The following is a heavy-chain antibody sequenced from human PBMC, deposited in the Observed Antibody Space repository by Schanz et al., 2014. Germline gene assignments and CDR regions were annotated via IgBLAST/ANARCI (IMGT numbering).Heavy chain of an antibody. V-gene: IGHV1-69*04. D-gene: IGHD3-10*01. J-gene: IGHJ4*02. CDR3: TSEAHNHDGLRSYSNV. CDR1: GYTFTSYG. Sequence: QVQLVQSGAEVKKPGASVKVSCKASGYTFTSYGINWVRQAPGQGLEWMGRIIPILGIANYAQKFQGRVTITADKSTFTAYMDVSSLRSEDTAVYFCTSEAHNHDGLRSYSNVWGQGTLVTVTS. CDR2: IIPILGIA.